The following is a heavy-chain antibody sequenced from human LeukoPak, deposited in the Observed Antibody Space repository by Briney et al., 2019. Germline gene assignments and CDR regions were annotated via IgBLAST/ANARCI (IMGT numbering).Heavy chain of an antibody. J-gene: IGHJ6*03. V-gene: IGHV3-11*04. D-gene: IGHD2-15*01. Sequence: GGSLRLSCAASGFTFSDYYMSWIRQAPGKGLEWVSYISSSGNTIYYADSVKGRFTISRDNAKNSLYLQMNSLRAEDTAVYYCARDGVVVAATAYYYYYMDVWGKGTTVTVSS. CDR1: GFTFSDYY. CDR2: ISSSGNTI. CDR3: ARDGVVVAATAYYYYYMDV.